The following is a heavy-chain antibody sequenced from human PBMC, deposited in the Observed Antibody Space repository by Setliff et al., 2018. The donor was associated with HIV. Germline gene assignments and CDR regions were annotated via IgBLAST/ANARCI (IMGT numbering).Heavy chain of an antibody. D-gene: IGHD6-13*01. CDR1: GYTFTGYY. J-gene: IGHJ3*02. CDR3: ARAAGYSSSWHRYAFEI. CDR2: IDPNSGDT. V-gene: IGHV1-2*02. Sequence: ASVKVSCKASGYTFTGYYLHWVRQAPGQGLEWMGWIDPNSGDTSYEQKFQGRVSMTRDTSISTVYMELSSLRSDDTAVYYCARAAGYSSSWHRYAFEIWGQGTMVTVSS.